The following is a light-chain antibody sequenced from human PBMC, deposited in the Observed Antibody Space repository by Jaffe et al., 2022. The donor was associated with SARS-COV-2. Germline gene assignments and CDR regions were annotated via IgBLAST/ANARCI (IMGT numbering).Light chain of an antibody. Sequence: EIVLTQSPGTLSLSPGERATLSCRASQSVSSTFLVWYQQKPGQAPRLLIYGASSRATGIPDRFSGSGSGTEFTLTISRLEPEDFAVYYCQQYGSSREFTFGPGTKVDIK. V-gene: IGKV3-20*01. CDR2: GAS. J-gene: IGKJ3*01. CDR3: QQYGSSREFT. CDR1: QSVSSTF.